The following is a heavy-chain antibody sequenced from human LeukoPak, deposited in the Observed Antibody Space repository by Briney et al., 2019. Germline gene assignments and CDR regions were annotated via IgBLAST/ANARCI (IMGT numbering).Heavy chain of an antibody. J-gene: IGHJ6*03. CDR1: GFTFSSYG. Sequence: GRSLGLSCAASGFTFSSYGMHWVRQAPGKGLEWVAVIWYDGSNKYYADSVKGRFTISRDNSKNTLYLQMNSLRAEDTAVYYCARENQSGYFGYYYYYMDVWGKGTTVTVSS. D-gene: IGHD3-3*01. CDR3: ARENQSGYFGYYYYYMDV. CDR2: IWYDGSNK. V-gene: IGHV3-33*01.